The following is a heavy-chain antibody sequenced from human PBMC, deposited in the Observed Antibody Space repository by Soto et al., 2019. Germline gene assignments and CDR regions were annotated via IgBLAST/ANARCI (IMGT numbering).Heavy chain of an antibody. CDR1: GGSISSSSYY. CDR3: ARLIYYFDY. Sequence: PSETLSLTCSVSGGSISSSSYYWGWIRQPPGKGLEWIGSIYYSGSIYYKPSLKSRVTISVDTSKNQFSLKLSSVTAADTAVYYCARLIYYFDYWGQGTLVTVSS. J-gene: IGHJ4*02. D-gene: IGHD2-21*01. V-gene: IGHV4-39*01. CDR2: IYYSGSI.